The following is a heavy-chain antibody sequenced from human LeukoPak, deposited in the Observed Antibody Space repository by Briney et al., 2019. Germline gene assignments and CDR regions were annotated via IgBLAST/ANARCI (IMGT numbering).Heavy chain of an antibody. CDR3: TRVGATNSLYYYYYMDV. CDR2: IRSKAYGGTT. CDR1: GFTFSSYS. V-gene: IGHV3-49*04. Sequence: GGSLRHSCAASGFTFSSYSMNWVRQAPGKGLEWVGFIRSKAYGGTTEYAASVKGRFTISRDDSKSIAYLQMNSLKTEDTAVYYCTRVGATNSLYYYYYMDVWGKGTTVTVSS. J-gene: IGHJ6*03. D-gene: IGHD1-26*01.